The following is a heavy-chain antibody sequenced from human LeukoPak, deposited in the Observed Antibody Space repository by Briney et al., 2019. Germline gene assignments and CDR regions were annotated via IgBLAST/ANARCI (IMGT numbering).Heavy chain of an antibody. CDR2: INPKSGGT. V-gene: IGHV1-2*02. J-gene: IGHJ3*02. CDR1: GYTFTGYY. CDR3: ASYDFWSGYYIDAFDI. Sequence: ASVKVSCKASGYTFTGYYMHWVRQAPGQGLEWMGWINPKSGGTNYAQKFQGRVTMTRDTSTSTAYMELSRLGSDDPAVYYCASYDFWSGYYIDAFDIWGQGTMVTVSS. D-gene: IGHD3-3*01.